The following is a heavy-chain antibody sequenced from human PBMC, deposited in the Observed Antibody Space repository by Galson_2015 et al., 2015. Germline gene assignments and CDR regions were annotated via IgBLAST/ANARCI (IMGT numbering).Heavy chain of an antibody. Sequence: SLRLSCAVSGFILNTYGMNWVRQAPGKGLEWVSGIRAGVGSTYYADSVKGRFTIYRDNSRNTLFLQMNGVRAEGTGVYYCAKDRWGDWGGDCVPPDYWGQGTRVTVSS. D-gene: IGHD2-21*02. V-gene: IGHV3-23*01. CDR1: GFILNTYG. J-gene: IGHJ4*02. CDR2: IRAGVGST. CDR3: AKDRWGDWGGDCVPPDY.